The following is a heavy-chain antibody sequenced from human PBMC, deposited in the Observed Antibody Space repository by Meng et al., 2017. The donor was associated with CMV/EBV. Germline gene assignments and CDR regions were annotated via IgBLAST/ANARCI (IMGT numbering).Heavy chain of an antibody. V-gene: IGHV3-53*01. D-gene: IGHD6-13*01. CDR2: IYSGGST. CDR3: ASLTRSSSSKGFGY. CDR1: GFTVSSNY. Sequence: ESLKIPFAASGFTVSSNYMSWVRQAPGKGLEWVSVIYSGGSTYYADSVKGRFTISRENSKNTLYLQMNSLRAEDTAVYYCASLTRSSSSKGFGYWGQGTLVTVSS. J-gene: IGHJ4*02.